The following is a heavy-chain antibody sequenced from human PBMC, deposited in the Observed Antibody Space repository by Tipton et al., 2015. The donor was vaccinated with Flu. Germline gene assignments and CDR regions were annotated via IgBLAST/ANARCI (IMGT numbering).Heavy chain of an antibody. D-gene: IGHD3-16*01. V-gene: IGHV4-39*02. CDR2: VYSTGST. CDR3: ARDLGDFPSPVPNWFDP. Sequence: TLSLTCTVSGGSISSSGYYWGWIRQPPGKGLEWIANVYSTGSTYYNPSLKSRLTISLDTSKNQFSLKLRSVTAADTAMYFCARDLGDFPSPVPNWFDPWGRGTLVTVSS. CDR1: GGSISSSGYY. J-gene: IGHJ5*02.